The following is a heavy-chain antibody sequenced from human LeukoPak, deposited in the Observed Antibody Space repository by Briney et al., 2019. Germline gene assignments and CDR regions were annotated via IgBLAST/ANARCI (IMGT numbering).Heavy chain of an antibody. CDR2: ISGSGGST. Sequence: GGSLRLSCAASGFTFSSYAMSWVRQAPGKGLEWVSAISGSGGSTYYADSVNGRFTISRDKSKNTLYLQMNSLRAEDTAVYYCAKHRWELTNIDYWGQGTLVTVSS. CDR1: GFTFSSYA. V-gene: IGHV3-23*01. CDR3: AKHRWELTNIDY. D-gene: IGHD1-26*01. J-gene: IGHJ4*02.